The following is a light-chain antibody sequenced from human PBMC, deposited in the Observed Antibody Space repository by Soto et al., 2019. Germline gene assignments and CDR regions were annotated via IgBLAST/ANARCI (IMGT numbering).Light chain of an antibody. CDR3: GSDPGI. J-gene: IGLJ2*01. V-gene: IGLV2-23*01. CDR1: SSDVGSYNL. Sequence: QSALTQPASMSGSPGQSITISCTGTSSDVGSYNLVSWYQQHPGKAPKLMIYEGSKRPSGVSNRFSSSKSGNTASLTLSGLQAEDDADYYCGSDPGIFGGGTKLTVL. CDR2: EGS.